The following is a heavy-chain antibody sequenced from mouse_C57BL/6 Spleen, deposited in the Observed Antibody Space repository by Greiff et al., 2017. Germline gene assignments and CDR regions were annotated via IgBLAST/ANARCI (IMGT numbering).Heavy chain of an antibody. Sequence: QVQLQQPGAELVMPGASVKLSCKASGYTFTGYWMHWVKQRPGQGLEWIGEIDPSDSYTNYNQKFKGKSTLTVDKSSSTAYMQLSSLTSEDSAVYYCAKGYYSKCFAYWGQGTLVTVSA. J-gene: IGHJ3*01. CDR2: IDPSDSYT. CDR3: AKGYYSKCFAY. V-gene: IGHV1-69*01. D-gene: IGHD2-5*01. CDR1: GYTFTGYW.